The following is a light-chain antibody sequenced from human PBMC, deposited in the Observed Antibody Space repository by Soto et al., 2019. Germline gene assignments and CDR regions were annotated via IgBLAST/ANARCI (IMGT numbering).Light chain of an antibody. CDR3: SSYTGASALYV. CDR2: DVA. CDR1: SSDIGGYNY. J-gene: IGLJ1*01. V-gene: IGLV2-14*03. Sequence: QSALTQPDSGSGSPGQSITISCTGTSSDIGGYNYVAWYQQHLGKAPKLIIYDVAVRPSGVSNRFSGSKSGNTASLAISGLQAEDEAHYYCSSYTGASALYVFGTGTKLTVL.